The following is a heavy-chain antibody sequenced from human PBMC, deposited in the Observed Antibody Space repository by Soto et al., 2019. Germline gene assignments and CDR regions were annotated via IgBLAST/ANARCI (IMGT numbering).Heavy chain of an antibody. D-gene: IGHD3-22*01. V-gene: IGHV3-30-3*01. J-gene: IGHJ5*02. Sequence: GGSLRLSCAASGFTFSSYAMHWVRQAPGKGLEWVAVISYDGSNKYYADSVKGRFTISRDNSKNTLYLQMNSLRAEDTAVYYCAKDSSASEHWFDPWGQGTLVTVSS. CDR1: GFTFSSYA. CDR2: ISYDGSNK. CDR3: AKDSSASEHWFDP.